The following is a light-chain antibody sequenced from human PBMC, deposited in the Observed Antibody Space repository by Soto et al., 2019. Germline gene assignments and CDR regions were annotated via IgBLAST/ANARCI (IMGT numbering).Light chain of an antibody. CDR1: SSDVGSNNY. J-gene: IGLJ2*01. V-gene: IGLV2-14*03. CDR2: DVT. CDR3: SSYTGSRPLV. Sequence: QSALTQPASVSGSPGQSITISCTGTSSDVGSNNYVSWYQHHPANVPKLMIYDVTNRPSVVSDRFSGSKSGNTASLTISGRQGEDEADYYCSSYTGSRPLVFGAGTKLTVL.